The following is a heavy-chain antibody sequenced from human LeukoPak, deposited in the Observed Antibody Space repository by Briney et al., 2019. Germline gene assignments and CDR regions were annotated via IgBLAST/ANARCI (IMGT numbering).Heavy chain of an antibody. CDR1: GFTFSSYW. V-gene: IGHV3-7*03. CDR2: INQDGSEK. D-gene: IGHD3-10*01. Sequence: GGSLRLSCAASGFTFSSYWMSWVRQAPGKGLEGVAYINQDGSEKYYVESVKGRFTISRDNAKNSLYLQMNSQRAEDTAVYYCAREPMVRGVITTCFDYWGQGTLVTVSS. J-gene: IGHJ4*02. CDR3: AREPMVRGVITTCFDY.